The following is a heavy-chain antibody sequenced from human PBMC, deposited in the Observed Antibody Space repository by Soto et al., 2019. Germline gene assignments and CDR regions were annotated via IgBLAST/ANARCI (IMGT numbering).Heavy chain of an antibody. J-gene: IGHJ4*02. CDR3: ARSRDYSNYLDY. Sequence: PGGSLRLSCAASGFTFSSYAMYWVRQAPGKGLEWVAVISDDGNIKYYTDSVRGRFTISRDNSKNTLYLQMNSLRAEDTAVYYCARSRDYSNYLDYWGQGTLVTVSS. V-gene: IGHV3-30-3*01. CDR1: GFTFSSYA. CDR2: ISDDGNIK. D-gene: IGHD4-4*01.